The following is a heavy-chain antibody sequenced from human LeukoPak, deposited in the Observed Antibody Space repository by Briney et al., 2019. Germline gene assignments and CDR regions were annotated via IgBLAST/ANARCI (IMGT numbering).Heavy chain of an antibody. CDR3: AREQGYYFDY. Sequence: SETLSLTCTVSGGSISSYYWNWIRQPPGKGLEWIGYIYYSGSTNYNPSLKSRVTIPVDTSKNQFSLKLSSVTAADTAVYYCAREQGYYFDYWGQGTLVTVSS. CDR1: GGSISSYY. J-gene: IGHJ4*02. V-gene: IGHV4-59*01. CDR2: IYYSGST.